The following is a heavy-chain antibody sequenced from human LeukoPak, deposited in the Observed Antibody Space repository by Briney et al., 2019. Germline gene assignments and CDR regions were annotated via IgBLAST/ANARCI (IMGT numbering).Heavy chain of an antibody. Sequence: SETLSLTCTVSGVSISSSNSYWGWIRQPPGKGLEWIGSIYYSGNTYYNASLKSRATISLDKFKNQFSLNVISVTAADTAVYYCVRATGAVAVRGWAFDIWGHGTMVTVSS. V-gene: IGHV4-39*07. J-gene: IGHJ3*02. CDR3: VRATGAVAVRGWAFDI. D-gene: IGHD6-19*01. CDR1: GVSISSSNSY. CDR2: IYYSGNT.